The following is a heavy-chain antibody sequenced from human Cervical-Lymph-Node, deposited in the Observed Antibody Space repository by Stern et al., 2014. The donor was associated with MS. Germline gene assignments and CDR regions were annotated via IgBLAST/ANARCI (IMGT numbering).Heavy chain of an antibody. J-gene: IGHJ4*02. D-gene: IGHD6-13*01. CDR1: GGSFSMDT. CDR3: ARDQGGIADS. Sequence: QVQLVQSGAEVKKPGSSVKVSCKASGGSFSMDTISWVRQAPGQGLEWMGGLNPMFGTSNYAQKFQGRVTTTADVSTSTSYMELTSLRSEDTAVYFCARDQGGIADSWGQGTLVIVSS. V-gene: IGHV1-69*01. CDR2: LNPMFGTS.